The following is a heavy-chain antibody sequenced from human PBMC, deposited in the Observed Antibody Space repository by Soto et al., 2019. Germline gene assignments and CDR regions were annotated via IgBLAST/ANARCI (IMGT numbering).Heavy chain of an antibody. CDR3: ARDDGGNLVWNYYYGMDV. D-gene: IGHD2-21*01. CDR1: GYTFTSYG. Sequence: ASVKVSCKASGYTFTSYGISWVRQAPGQGLEWMGWISAYNGNTNYAQKLQGRVTMTTDTSTSTAYMELGSLRSDDTAVYYCARDDGGNLVWNYYYGMDVWGQGTTVTVSS. J-gene: IGHJ6*02. CDR2: ISAYNGNT. V-gene: IGHV1-18*01.